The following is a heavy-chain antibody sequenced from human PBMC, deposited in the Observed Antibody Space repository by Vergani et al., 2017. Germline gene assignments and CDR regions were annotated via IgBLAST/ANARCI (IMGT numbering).Heavy chain of an antibody. CDR2: IKEDGTEK. V-gene: IGHV3-7*01. D-gene: IGHD1-26*01. CDR3: AREGVPRCCIVGAPDF. J-gene: IGHJ4*02. CDR1: GFNVGHYW. Sequence: EVQLVESGGDFVQPGGSLTLSCAASGFNVGHYWMSWVRQAPGKGLEWVANIKEDGTEKYYLDSVKGRFTISRDIAENSIYREMNSLRVEDTAVYYCAREGVPRCCIVGAPDFWGQGTQVTVSS.